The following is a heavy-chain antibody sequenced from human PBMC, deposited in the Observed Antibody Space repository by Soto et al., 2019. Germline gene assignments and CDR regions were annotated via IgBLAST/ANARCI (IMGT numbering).Heavy chain of an antibody. J-gene: IGHJ4*02. V-gene: IGHV5-51*01. D-gene: IGHD3-16*02. Sequence: GESLKISCKGSGYSFTSYWIGWVRQMPGKGLEWMGIIYPGDSDTRYSPSFQGQVTISADKSISTAYLQWSSLKASDTAMYYCALAKNMITFGGVIVNSPYYFDYWGQGTLVTVSS. CDR2: IYPGDSDT. CDR3: ALAKNMITFGGVIVNSPYYFDY. CDR1: GYSFTSYW.